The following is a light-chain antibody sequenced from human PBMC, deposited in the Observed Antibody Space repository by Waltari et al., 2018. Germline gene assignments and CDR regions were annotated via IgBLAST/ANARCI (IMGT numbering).Light chain of an antibody. Sequence: SYELTQPPSVSVSPGQTARITCPGDALSKQFGYWYQQKSGRAPALLIYTDSGRPSGITGRFSGSSSGTTVTLTISAVQPEDEADYYCQSAHSNGSDVVFGGGTKLTVL. CDR3: QSAHSNGSDVV. J-gene: IGLJ2*01. CDR1: ALSKQF. CDR2: TDS. V-gene: IGLV3-25*03.